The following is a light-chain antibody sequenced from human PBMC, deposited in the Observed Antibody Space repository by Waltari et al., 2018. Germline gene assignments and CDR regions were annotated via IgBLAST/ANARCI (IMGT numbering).Light chain of an antibody. CDR2: GAS. V-gene: IGKV3-15*01. CDR3: QQYNNWPPLT. CDR1: QSVSSN. J-gene: IGKJ4*01. Sequence: EIVMTQSPAPLSASPGERAPLSCRASQSVSSNLAWYQQKPGQAPRLLIYGASTRATGIPARFSGSGSGTEFTLTISSLQSEDFAVYYCQQYNNWPPLTFGGGTKVEIK.